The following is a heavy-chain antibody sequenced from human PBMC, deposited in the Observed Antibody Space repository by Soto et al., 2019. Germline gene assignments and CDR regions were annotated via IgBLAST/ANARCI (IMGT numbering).Heavy chain of an antibody. J-gene: IGHJ5*02. Sequence: QVQLQESGPGLVKPSQTLSLTCTVSGGSISSGDYYWSWIRQPPGKGLEWIGYIYYSGSTYYNPSRKSRVTISVNTPKNQFSLKLSSVTAADTAVYYCASAGLEWSYNGFDPWGQGTLVTVSS. D-gene: IGHD3-3*01. V-gene: IGHV4-30-4*01. CDR1: GGSISSGDYY. CDR3: ASAGLEWSYNGFDP. CDR2: IYYSGST.